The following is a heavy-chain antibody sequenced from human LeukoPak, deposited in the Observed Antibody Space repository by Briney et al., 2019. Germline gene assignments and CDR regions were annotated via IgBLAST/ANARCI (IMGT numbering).Heavy chain of an antibody. CDR2: IYDGGST. J-gene: IGHJ4*02. CDR1: GFTVSNNY. D-gene: IGHD1-26*01. Sequence: GGSLRLSCAASGFTVSNNYMSWVRQAPGKGLEWVSIIYDGGSTYYADSVKGRFTISRDNSKNTLYLQMNSLRAEDMAVYYCAKEIVGATTVKSHWGQGTPVTVSS. V-gene: IGHV3-53*01. CDR3: AKEIVGATTVKSH.